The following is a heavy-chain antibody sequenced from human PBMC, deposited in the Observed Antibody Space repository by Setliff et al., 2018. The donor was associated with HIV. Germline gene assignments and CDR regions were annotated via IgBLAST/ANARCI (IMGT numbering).Heavy chain of an antibody. CDR3: AWTSIVVAGNDY. CDR1: GFNFSSHT. V-gene: IGHV3-21*01. CDR2: ISSTGTYI. J-gene: IGHJ4*02. D-gene: IGHD6-19*01. Sequence: GGSLRLSCAASGFNFSSHTMNWIRQAPGKGLEWVSAISSTGTYIYYADSVKGRFTISRDNAKNTLYLQMNRMRVEDTAVYYCAWTSIVVAGNDYWGQGTLVTVSS.